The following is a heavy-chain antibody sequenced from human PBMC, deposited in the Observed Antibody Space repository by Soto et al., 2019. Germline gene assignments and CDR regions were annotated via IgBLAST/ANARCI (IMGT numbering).Heavy chain of an antibody. J-gene: IGHJ4*02. D-gene: IGHD6-6*01. Sequence: LRLSCTASGFIFSDHGMHWVRQAPGKGLEWVASISGSVGSTFYADSVKGRFTISRDNYLNTLDLQLNSLRAEDTAVYYCAKDRTIASRTFDSWGQGALVTVSS. V-gene: IGHV3-23*01. CDR3: AKDRTIASRTFDS. CDR2: ISGSVGST. CDR1: GFIFSDHG.